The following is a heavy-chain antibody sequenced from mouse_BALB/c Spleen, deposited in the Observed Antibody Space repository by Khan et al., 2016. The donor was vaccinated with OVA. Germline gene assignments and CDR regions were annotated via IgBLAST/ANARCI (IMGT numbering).Heavy chain of an antibody. V-gene: IGHV2-6-1*01. Sequence: QVQLKESGPGLVAPSQSLSITCTLSGFSLTSYGVHWVRQPPGKGLEWLVEIWSDGSTTYNSALKSRLTISKDNSKNQVFLKMNSLQTDDTAVYFCARQPYYHYNIMDYWGQGTSVTVSS. D-gene: IGHD2-10*01. J-gene: IGHJ4*01. CDR1: GFSLTSYG. CDR3: ARQPYYHYNIMDY. CDR2: IWSDGST.